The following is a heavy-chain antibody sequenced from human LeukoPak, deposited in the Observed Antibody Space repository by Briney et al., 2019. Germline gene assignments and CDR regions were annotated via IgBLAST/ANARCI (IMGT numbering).Heavy chain of an antibody. CDR3: ARDLLELGSWFDP. V-gene: IGHV4-39*07. Sequence: SETLSLTCTVSGGSIRSSYYYWGWIRQPPGKGLEWIGSIYDSGSTYYNPSLKSRVTISVDTSKNQFSLKLSSVTAADTAVYYCARDLLELGSWFDPWGQGTLVTVSS. CDR1: GGSIRSSYYY. J-gene: IGHJ5*02. CDR2: IYDSGST. D-gene: IGHD1-7*01.